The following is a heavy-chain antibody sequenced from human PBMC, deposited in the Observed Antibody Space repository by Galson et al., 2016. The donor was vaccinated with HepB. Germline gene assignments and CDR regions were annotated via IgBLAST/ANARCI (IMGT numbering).Heavy chain of an antibody. CDR1: GYIFTSYG. Sequence: SVKVSCKASGYIFTSYGLSWVRQAPGQGLEWVGWISPFNGYANYAQKFQGRVTVTTDTSTSTAYLELRSLRSEDTALYYCVRGEGYNGMDVWGQGTTVIVSS. CDR3: VRGEGYNGMDV. CDR2: ISPFNGYA. J-gene: IGHJ6*02. V-gene: IGHV1-18*01. D-gene: IGHD1-26*01.